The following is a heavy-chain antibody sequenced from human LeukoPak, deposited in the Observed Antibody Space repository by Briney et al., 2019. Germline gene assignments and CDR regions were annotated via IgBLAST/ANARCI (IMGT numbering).Heavy chain of an antibody. CDR1: GLIFDDYT. D-gene: IGHD3-3*01. J-gene: IGHJ5*02. CDR2: ISRNGAVT. V-gene: IGHV3-43*01. CDR3: ARGIS. Sequence: GGSLRLSCAASGLIFDDYTMHWVRQAPGKGLEWVSLISRNGAVTKYADSVRGRFTVSRDNSKNSLYLQMNSLRAEDTAVYYCARGISWGQGTLVTVSS.